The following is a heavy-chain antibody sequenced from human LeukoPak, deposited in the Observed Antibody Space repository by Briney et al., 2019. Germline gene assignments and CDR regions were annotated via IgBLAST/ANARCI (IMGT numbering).Heavy chain of an antibody. CDR2: IYHSGST. CDR3: ARALYGSGSYIGY. Sequence: SGTLSLTCAVSGGSISSSNWWSWVRQPPGKGLEWIGEIYHSGSTNYNPSLKSRVAISVDKSKNQFSLKLSSVTAADTAVYYCARALYGSGSYIGYWGQGTLVTVSS. D-gene: IGHD3-10*01. V-gene: IGHV4-4*02. J-gene: IGHJ4*02. CDR1: GGSISSSNW.